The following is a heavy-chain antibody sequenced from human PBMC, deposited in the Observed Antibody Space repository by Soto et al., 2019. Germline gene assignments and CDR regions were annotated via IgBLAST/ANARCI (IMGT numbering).Heavy chain of an antibody. Sequence: QVQLVESGGGAVQPGGSRRLSCAASEFTFSNYAMHWVRQAPGKGLQWLAVISYDGNNKYYADSVEGRFTISRDNSKNTGYLQRNGLKLGDTAVYYGARGPSYSASYFDHWGREHWSPSPQ. CDR3: ARGPSYSASYFDH. V-gene: IGHV3-30*03. J-gene: IGHJ4*02. CDR1: EFTFSNYA. CDR2: ISYDGNNK. D-gene: IGHD4-4*01.